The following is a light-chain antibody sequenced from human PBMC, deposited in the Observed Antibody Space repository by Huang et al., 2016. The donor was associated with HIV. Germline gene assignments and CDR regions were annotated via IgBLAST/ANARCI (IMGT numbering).Light chain of an antibody. Sequence: DMVMTQSPGTLSVSPGESATLSCRASQSVKKNLAWYQQKPGQAPRLLISGVSTRDTGVPARVSGNGSETEFTLTITRVQSEDSAVYYCQQYNNWPPYDFGQGTKLEIK. J-gene: IGKJ2*01. CDR2: GVS. CDR1: QSVKKN. CDR3: QQYNNWPPYD. V-gene: IGKV3-15*01.